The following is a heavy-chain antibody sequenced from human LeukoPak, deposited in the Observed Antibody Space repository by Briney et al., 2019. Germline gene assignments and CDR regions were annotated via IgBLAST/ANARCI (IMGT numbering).Heavy chain of an antibody. D-gene: IGHD3-10*01. CDR3: ARDQGVVRGVRFDY. Sequence: PGGSLRLSCAASGFTFDDYGMSWVRHAPGKGLEWVSGINWNGGSTGYADSVKGRFTISRDNAKNSLYLQMNSLRAEDTALYYYARDQGVVRGVRFDYWGQGTLVTVSS. J-gene: IGHJ4*02. CDR2: INWNGGST. V-gene: IGHV3-20*04. CDR1: GFTFDDYG.